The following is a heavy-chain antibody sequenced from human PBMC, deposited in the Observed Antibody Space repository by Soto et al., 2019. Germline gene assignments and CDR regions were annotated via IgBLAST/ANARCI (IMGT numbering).Heavy chain of an antibody. Sequence: PGGSLRLSCAASGFTFSSYAMHWVRQAPGKGLEWVAVISYDGSNKYYADSVKGRFTISRDNSKNTLYLQMNSLRAEDTAVYYCARDRGRWLQFRFDYWGQGTMVTVYS. J-gene: IGHJ4*02. D-gene: IGHD5-12*01. CDR1: GFTFSSYA. CDR2: ISYDGSNK. V-gene: IGHV3-30-3*01. CDR3: ARDRGRWLQFRFDY.